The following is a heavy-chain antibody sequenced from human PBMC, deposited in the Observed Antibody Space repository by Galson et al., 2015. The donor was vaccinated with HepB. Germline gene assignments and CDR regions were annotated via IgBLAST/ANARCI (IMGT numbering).Heavy chain of an antibody. J-gene: IGHJ2*01. CDR1: AFTFSSYR. V-gene: IGHV3-7*01. CDR3: ARDQDPGARPLWYFDL. D-gene: IGHD4/OR15-4a*01. CDR2: INQGGSEK. Sequence: SLRLSCAASAFTFSSYRMTWVRQAPGKGLEWVANINQGGSEKYYLDSVKGRFTISRDNAKDSLSLQMNSLRAEDTAVYYCARDQDPGARPLWYFDLWGRSTLVTVSS.